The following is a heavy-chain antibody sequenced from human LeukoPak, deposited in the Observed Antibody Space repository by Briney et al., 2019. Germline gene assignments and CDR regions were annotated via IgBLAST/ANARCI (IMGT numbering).Heavy chain of an antibody. CDR2: LYHSGTT. CDR1: GYSINSGYY. Sequence: SETLSLTCTVSGYSINSGYYWGWIRQPPGKGLQWIGSLYHSGTTYYNPSLKSRLTMSLDTSKNQFSLKLNSVTAADTAAYYCAKLEYESPPVDYWGQGTLVTVSS. D-gene: IGHD2/OR15-2a*01. J-gene: IGHJ4*02. CDR3: AKLEYESPPVDY. V-gene: IGHV4-38-2*02.